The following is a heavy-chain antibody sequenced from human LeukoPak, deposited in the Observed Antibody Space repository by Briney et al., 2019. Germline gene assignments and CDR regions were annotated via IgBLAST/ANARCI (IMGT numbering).Heavy chain of an antibody. CDR3: ARHLDSSSWLGYYYYYMDV. CDR1: GGSFSGYY. CDR2: INHSGST. V-gene: IGHV4-34*01. D-gene: IGHD6-13*01. J-gene: IGHJ6*03. Sequence: SETLSLTCAAYGGSFSGYYWSWIRQPPGKGLEWIGEINHSGSTNYNPSLKSRVTISVDTSKNQFSLKLSSVTAADTAVYYCARHLDSSSWLGYYYYYMDVWGKGTTVTISS.